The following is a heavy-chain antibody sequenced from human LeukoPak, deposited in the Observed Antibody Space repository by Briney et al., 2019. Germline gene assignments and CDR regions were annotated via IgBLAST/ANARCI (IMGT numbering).Heavy chain of an antibody. CDR2: ISGSGDST. CDR1: GFTLRSYV. CDR3: AKDRLLNCRGDCYIFDY. J-gene: IGHJ4*02. V-gene: IGHV3-23*01. Sequence: GGSLRLSCVASGFTLRSYVMNWVRQTPGKGLEWVSIISGSGDSTFYADSVKGRFSISRDNSKNTLYLQVNGLRTEDTAVYYCAKDRLLNCRGDCYIFDYWGQGTVVTVSS. D-gene: IGHD2-21*02.